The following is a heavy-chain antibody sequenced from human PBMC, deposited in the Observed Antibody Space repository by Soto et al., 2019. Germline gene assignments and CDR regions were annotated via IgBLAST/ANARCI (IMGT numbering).Heavy chain of an antibody. Sequence: ASVKVSCKSPGGTFTSYYLNWVRQAPGQGLEWMGVINPHGGSTKYAQKFQGRITMTRDTSRSTVYMELSSLRSDDTAIYYCARSSGGNFGIIIEGSNWFDPWGQGTLVTVSS. V-gene: IGHV1-46*01. CDR1: GGTFTSYY. CDR3: ARSSGGNFGIIIEGSNWFDP. D-gene: IGHD3-3*01. CDR2: INPHGGST. J-gene: IGHJ5*02.